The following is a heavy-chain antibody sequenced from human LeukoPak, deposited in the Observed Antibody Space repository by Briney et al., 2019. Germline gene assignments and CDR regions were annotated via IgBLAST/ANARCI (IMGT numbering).Heavy chain of an antibody. J-gene: IGHJ4*02. CDR1: GGTFSSYA. CDR2: IIPILGIA. Sequence: GASVKVSCKASGGTFSSYAISWVRQAPGQGLEWMGRIIPILGIANYAQKCQGRVTITADKSTSTAYMELSSLRSEDTAVYYCAGHILTGYPIDYWGQGTLVTVSS. D-gene: IGHD3-9*01. CDR3: AGHILTGYPIDY. V-gene: IGHV1-69*04.